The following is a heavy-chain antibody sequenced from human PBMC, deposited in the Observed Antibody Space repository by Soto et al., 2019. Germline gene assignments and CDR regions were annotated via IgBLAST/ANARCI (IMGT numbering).Heavy chain of an antibody. CDR2: IYYSGTT. J-gene: IGHJ4*02. D-gene: IGHD1-1*01. CDR3: ARTGTQGGY. CDR1: GGSVSIANQY. V-gene: IGHV4-61*01. Sequence: QVQLQESGPGLVKPSETLSLICTVSGGSVSIANQYWSWIRQPPGTGLEWIGYIYYSGTTNYNPSLKSRVTMSVDTSKNQFSLKLTSVTAADTAVYYCARTGTQGGYWGQGTLVTVSS.